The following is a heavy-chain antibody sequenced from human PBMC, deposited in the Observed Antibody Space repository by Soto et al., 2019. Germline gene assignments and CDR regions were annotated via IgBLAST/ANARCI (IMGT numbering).Heavy chain of an antibody. CDR2: ISSSSSTI. V-gene: IGHV3-48*02. J-gene: IGHJ3*02. CDR3: ARPYYYDSSGDRTHDAFDI. Sequence: EVQLVESGGGLVQPGGSLRLSCAASGFTFSSYSMNWVRQAPGKGLEWVSYISSSSSTIYYAESVKGRFTISRDNAKNALYLQMNSLRDEDTAVYYCARPYYYDSSGDRTHDAFDIWGQWTMVTVSS. D-gene: IGHD3-22*01. CDR1: GFTFSSYS.